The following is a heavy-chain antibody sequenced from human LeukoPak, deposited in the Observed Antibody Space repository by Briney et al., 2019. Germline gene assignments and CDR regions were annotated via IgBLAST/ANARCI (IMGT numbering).Heavy chain of an antibody. V-gene: IGHV4-38-2*02. CDR2: IYHSGST. D-gene: IGHD2/OR15-2a*01. Sequence: SETLSLTCTVSGYSISSGYYWGWIRQPPGKGLEWIGSIYHSGSTYYNPSLKSRVTISVDTSKNQFSLKLSSVTAADTAVYYCARELKVGNTGYYFDYWGQGTLVTVSS. J-gene: IGHJ4*02. CDR1: GYSISSGYY. CDR3: ARELKVGNTGYYFDY.